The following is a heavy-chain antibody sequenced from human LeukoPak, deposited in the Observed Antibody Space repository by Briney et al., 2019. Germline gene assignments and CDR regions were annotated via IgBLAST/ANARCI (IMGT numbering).Heavy chain of an antibody. Sequence: KSSETLSLTCTVSGGSISSHCWSWIRQPPRKGLEWIGYVYYSGTTYYNPSLKSRVTISVDTSKNQFSLKLFSVTAADTAVYYCAREDYYDSSGYLDYWGQGTLVTVSS. CDR2: VYYSGTT. V-gene: IGHV4-59*11. CDR3: AREDYYDSSGYLDY. J-gene: IGHJ4*02. D-gene: IGHD3-22*01. CDR1: GGSISSHC.